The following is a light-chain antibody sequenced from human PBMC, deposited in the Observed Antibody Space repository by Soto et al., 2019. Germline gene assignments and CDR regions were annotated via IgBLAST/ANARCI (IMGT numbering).Light chain of an antibody. J-gene: IGKJ1*01. CDR2: GAS. Sequence: EIVLTQSPGTLSLSPGESATLSCRASQTVSSSFLAWYQQKPGQAPRLRIYGASSRPIGIPDRFSGSGSGTHFTLSISRLEPEDFAVYYCQQYGSPPRTFGQGTKVEIK. V-gene: IGKV3-20*01. CDR3: QQYGSPPRT. CDR1: QTVSSSF.